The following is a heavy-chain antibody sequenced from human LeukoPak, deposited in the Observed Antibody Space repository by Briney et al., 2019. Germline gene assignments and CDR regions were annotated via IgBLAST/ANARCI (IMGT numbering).Heavy chain of an antibody. CDR1: GGSISSYY. V-gene: IGHV4-59*08. J-gene: IGHJ4*02. CDR2: IYYSGST. CDR3: ARHGDDFWSGYYNYFDY. Sequence: SETLSLTCTVSGGSISSYYWSWIRQPPGKGLEWIGYIYYSGSTNYNPSLKSRVTISVDTSKNQFSLKLSSVTAADTAVYYCARHGDDFWSGYYNYFDYWGQGTLVTVSS. D-gene: IGHD3-3*01.